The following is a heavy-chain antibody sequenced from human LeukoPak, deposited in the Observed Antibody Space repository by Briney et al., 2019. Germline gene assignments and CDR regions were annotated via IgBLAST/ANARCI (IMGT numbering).Heavy chain of an antibody. CDR2: ISGNGGTT. Sequence: GGSLRLSCAASGFTFTSYAMSWVRQAPGKGLEWVSAISGNGGTTYYADSVKGRFTISRDNSKNTLHLQMNSLRAEDAALYYCAKATTAIVVDNFFDYWGQGTLVSVSS. D-gene: IGHD3-22*01. CDR3: AKATTAIVVDNFFDY. J-gene: IGHJ4*02. CDR1: GFTFTSYA. V-gene: IGHV3-23*01.